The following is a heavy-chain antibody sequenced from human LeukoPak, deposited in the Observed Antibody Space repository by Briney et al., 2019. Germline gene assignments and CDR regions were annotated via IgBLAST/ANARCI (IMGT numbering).Heavy chain of an antibody. CDR3: ARVVHRLTRPTTVTTGLDV. CDR2: IYANGSA. J-gene: IGHJ3*01. Sequence: SQTLSLTCTVSGGSINSDNSYWSCIRQPAGKGLEWIGRIYANGSANYNPSLKRRVTISVDTSQTQFSLKLRSVTAADTAVYYCARVVHRLTRPTTVTTGLDVWGHGTMVTVSS. V-gene: IGHV4-61*02. D-gene: IGHD4-17*01. CDR1: GGSINSDNSY.